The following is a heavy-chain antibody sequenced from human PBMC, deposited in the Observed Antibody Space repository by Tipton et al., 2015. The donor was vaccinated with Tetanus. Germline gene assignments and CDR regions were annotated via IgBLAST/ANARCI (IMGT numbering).Heavy chain of an antibody. J-gene: IGHJ4*02. CDR1: GFTFSSYA. CDR2: IYSGGSST. Sequence: LSLTCAASGFTFSSYAMSWVRQAPGKGLEWVSVIYSGGSSTYYADSVKGRFTISRDNSKNTLYLQMNSLRAEDTAVYYCAKPDSSGYYYYFDYWGQGTLVTVSS. CDR3: AKPDSSGYYYYFDY. V-gene: IGHV3-23*03. D-gene: IGHD3-22*01.